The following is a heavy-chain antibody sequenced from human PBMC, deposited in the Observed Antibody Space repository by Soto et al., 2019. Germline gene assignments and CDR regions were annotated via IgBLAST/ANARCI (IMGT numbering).Heavy chain of an antibody. CDR2: IYYSGST. CDR3: ASLTVYNYYYYMDV. D-gene: IGHD4-4*01. V-gene: IGHV4-59*08. J-gene: IGHJ6*03. Sequence: PSETLSLTCTVAGGSISSYDWSWIRQPPGKGLEWIGYIYYSGSTNYNPPLKSRVTISVDTSKNQFSLKLSSVTAADTAVYYCASLTVYNYYYYMDVWGKGTTVTISS. CDR1: GGSISSYD.